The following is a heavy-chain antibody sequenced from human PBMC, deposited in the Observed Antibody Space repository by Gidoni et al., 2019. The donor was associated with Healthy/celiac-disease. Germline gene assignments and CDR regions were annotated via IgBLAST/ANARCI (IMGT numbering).Heavy chain of an antibody. CDR2: ISYDGSNK. D-gene: IGHD3-22*01. V-gene: IGHV3-30*04. CDR1: GFTFSSYA. Sequence: QVQLVESGGGGVQPGRSRRLSCAASGFTFSSYAMHWVRQAPGKGLEWVAVISYDGSNKYYADSVKGRFTISRDNSKNTLYLQMNSLRAEDTAVYYCASRGANYYDSSGSDYWGQGTLVTVSS. J-gene: IGHJ4*02. CDR3: ASRGANYYDSSGSDY.